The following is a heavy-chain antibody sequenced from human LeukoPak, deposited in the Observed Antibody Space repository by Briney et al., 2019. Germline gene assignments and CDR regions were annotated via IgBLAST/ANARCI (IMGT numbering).Heavy chain of an antibody. V-gene: IGHV1-69*05. CDR2: NIPIFGTA. D-gene: IGHD3-9*01. CDR1: GGTFSSYA. J-gene: IGHJ4*02. Sequence: ASVKVSCKASGGTFSSYAISWVRQAPGQGLEWMGGNIPIFGTANYAQKFQGRVTITTDESTSTAYMELSSLRSEDTAVYYCARISSSPRDLLTGYYFDYWGQGTLVTVSS. CDR3: ARISSSPRDLLTGYYFDY.